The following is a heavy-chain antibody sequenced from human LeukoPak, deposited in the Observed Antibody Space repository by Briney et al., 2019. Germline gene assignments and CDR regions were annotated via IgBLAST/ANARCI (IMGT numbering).Heavy chain of an antibody. CDR1: GGSISSNNW. Sequence: SGTLSLTCAVSGGSISSNNWWSWVRQPPGKGLEWIGEIYHSGSTNYNPSLKSRVTISVDKSMNQFCLKLSSVSAADTAVYYCARVDIVAAGTFDYWGQGILVTVS. J-gene: IGHJ4*02. CDR2: IYHSGST. V-gene: IGHV4-4*02. CDR3: ARVDIVAAGTFDY. D-gene: IGHD6-13*01.